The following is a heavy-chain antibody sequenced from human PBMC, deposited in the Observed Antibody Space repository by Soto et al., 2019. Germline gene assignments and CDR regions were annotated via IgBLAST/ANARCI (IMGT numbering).Heavy chain of an antibody. D-gene: IGHD3-22*01. CDR2: ILPGNGNT. V-gene: IGHV1-3*01. J-gene: IGHJ5*02. CDR3: ARASSGYRFDP. Sequence: GASVKVSCKASGYNFISYAMHWVRQAPGQSLEWMGWILPGNGNTEYSQKFQGRVTFTRDTSASTAYMELSSLRSEDTAVYYCARASSGYRFDPWGQGTLVTVSS. CDR1: GYNFISYA.